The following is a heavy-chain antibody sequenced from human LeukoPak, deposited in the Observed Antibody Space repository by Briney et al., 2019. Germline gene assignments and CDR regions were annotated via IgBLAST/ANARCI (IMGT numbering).Heavy chain of an antibody. CDR1: GYTFTGYY. CDR2: INPNSGGT. Sequence: ASVKVSCKASGYTFTGYYMHWVRQAPGQGLEWMGWINPNSGGTKYVQKFQGRVTMTRDTSISTAYMQLSRLRSDDTAVYYCARAPASDAFELWGQGTMATVSS. J-gene: IGHJ3*01. V-gene: IGHV1-2*02. CDR3: ARAPASDAFEL.